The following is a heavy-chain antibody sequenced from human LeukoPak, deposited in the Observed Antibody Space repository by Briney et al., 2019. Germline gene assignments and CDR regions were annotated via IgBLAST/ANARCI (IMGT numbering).Heavy chain of an antibody. D-gene: IGHD7-27*01. CDR3: ARGANWGSPDY. Sequence: PSETLSLTCTVSGGSISSDYWSWIRQSPGKGLEWIGYIYYSGTTSYNPSLKSRVTISLDTSKNQFSLKLSSVTVADTAVYYCARGANWGSPDYWGQGTLVTVSS. CDR1: GGSISSDY. CDR2: IYYSGTT. V-gene: IGHV4-59*01. J-gene: IGHJ4*02.